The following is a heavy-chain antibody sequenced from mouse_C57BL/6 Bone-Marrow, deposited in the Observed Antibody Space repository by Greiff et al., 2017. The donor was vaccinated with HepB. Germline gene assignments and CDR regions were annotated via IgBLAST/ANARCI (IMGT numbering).Heavy chain of an antibody. CDR2: ISDGGSYT. CDR1: GFTLSSYA. V-gene: IGHV5-4*01. D-gene: IGHD2-2*01. CDR3: ARDGYDGAWFAY. J-gene: IGHJ3*01. Sequence: DVQLVESGGGLVKPGGSLKLSCAASGFTLSSYAMSWVRQTPEKRLEWVATISDGGSYTYYPDNVKGRFTISRDNAKNNLYLQMSHLKSEDTAMYYCARDGYDGAWFAYWGKGTLVTVSA.